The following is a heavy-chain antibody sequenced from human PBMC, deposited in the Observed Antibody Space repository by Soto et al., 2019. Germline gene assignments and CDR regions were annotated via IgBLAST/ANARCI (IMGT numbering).Heavy chain of an antibody. D-gene: IGHD1-26*01. J-gene: IGHJ6*02. V-gene: IGHV3-33*01. CDR2: IWYDGSNK. CDR3: ARDLRGGIVAPHQVGMDV. Sequence: PGGSLRLSCAASGFTFSSYGMHWVRQAPGKGLEWVAVIWYDGSNKYYANSVKGRFTISRDNSKNTLYLQMISLRAEDTAVYYCARDLRGGIVAPHQVGMDVWGQGTTVTVSS. CDR1: GFTFSSYG.